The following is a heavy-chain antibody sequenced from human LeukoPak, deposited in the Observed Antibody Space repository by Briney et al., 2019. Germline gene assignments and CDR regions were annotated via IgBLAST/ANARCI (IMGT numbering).Heavy chain of an antibody. CDR1: GYTFTTYG. J-gene: IGHJ6*03. CDR3: ARGGGGSYFYYYYMDV. Sequence: GASVKVSCKASGYTFTTYGITWVRQAPGQGLEWLGWISTYNGNTNYAQKFQGRVTLTTDTSTSTAYMELRSLRSDDTAVYYCARGGGGSYFYYYYMDVWGKGTTVTVSS. V-gene: IGHV1-18*01. D-gene: IGHD1-26*01. CDR2: ISTYNGNT.